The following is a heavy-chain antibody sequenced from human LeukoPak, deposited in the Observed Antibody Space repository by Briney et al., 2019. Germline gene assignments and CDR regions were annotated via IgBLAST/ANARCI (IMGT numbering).Heavy chain of an antibody. CDR2: MNPNSGNT. CDR1: GYTFTSYD. J-gene: IGHJ5*02. CDR3: ARDYSSGWYSWFDP. Sequence: ASVKVSCKASGYTFTSYDINWVRQATGQGLEWMGWMNPNSGNTGYEQKFQGRVTMTRNTSISTAYMELSSLRSEDTAVYYCARDYSSGWYSWFDPWGQGTLVTVSS. V-gene: IGHV1-8*01. D-gene: IGHD6-19*01.